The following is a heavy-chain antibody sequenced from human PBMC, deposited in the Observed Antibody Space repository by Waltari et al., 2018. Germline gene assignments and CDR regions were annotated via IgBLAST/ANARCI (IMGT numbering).Heavy chain of an antibody. D-gene: IGHD4-17*01. CDR3: TTGFGSIDYGDRVRSA. Sequence: QVQLVQSGAEVKKPGSSVKVSCKASGGTFSSYAISWVRQAPGQGLEWMGRIIPILGTANYAQKFQGRVTITADKSTSTAYMELSSLRSEDTAVYYCTTGFGSIDYGDRVRSAWGQGTLVTVSS. CDR1: GGTFSSYA. CDR2: IIPILGTA. V-gene: IGHV1-69*08. J-gene: IGHJ4*02.